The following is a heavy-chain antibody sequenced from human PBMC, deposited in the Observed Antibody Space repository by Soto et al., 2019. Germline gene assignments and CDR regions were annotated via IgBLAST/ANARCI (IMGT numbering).Heavy chain of an antibody. D-gene: IGHD5-12*01. CDR1: GGSISSGGYY. Sequence: SETLSLTCTVSGGSISSGGYYWSWIRQHPGKGLEWIGYIYYSGSTYYNPSLKSRVTISVDTSKNQFSLKLSSVTAADTAVYYCARDRRGYSGYDFYFDYWGQGTLVTVSS. CDR2: IYYSGST. V-gene: IGHV4-31*03. CDR3: ARDRRGYSGYDFYFDY. J-gene: IGHJ4*02.